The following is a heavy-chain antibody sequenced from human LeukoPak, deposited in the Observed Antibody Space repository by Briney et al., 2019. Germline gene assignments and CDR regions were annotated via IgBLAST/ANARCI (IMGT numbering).Heavy chain of an antibody. CDR3: ARLGWSGYDPQYYFDY. V-gene: IGHV4-59*01. D-gene: IGHD5-12*01. CDR1: GGSISSYY. CDR2: IHYSGST. J-gene: IGHJ4*02. Sequence: NPSETLSLTCTVSGGSISSYYWSWIRQPPGKGLEWIGYIHYSGSTNYNPSLKSRVTISVDTSKNQFSLKLSSVTAADTAVYYCARLGWSGYDPQYYFDYWGQGTLVTVSS.